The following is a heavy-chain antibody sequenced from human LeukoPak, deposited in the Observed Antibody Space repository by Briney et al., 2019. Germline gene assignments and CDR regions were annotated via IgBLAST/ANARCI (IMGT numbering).Heavy chain of an antibody. CDR3: ARDGYYYDI. Sequence: PGGSLRLSCAASGFTFSSYTKNWVWLAPPQGQERVSHISSSSRIYYADFVKGRFTISRDNAKNSLFLQMNSLRAEDTAAYYCARDGYYYDIWGQGTMVTVSS. CDR2: ISSSSRI. J-gene: IGHJ3*02. V-gene: IGHV3-48*01. D-gene: IGHD3-10*01. CDR1: GFTFSSYT.